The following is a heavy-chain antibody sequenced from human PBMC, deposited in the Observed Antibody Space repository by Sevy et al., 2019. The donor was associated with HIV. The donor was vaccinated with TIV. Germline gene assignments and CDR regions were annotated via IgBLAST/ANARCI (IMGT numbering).Heavy chain of an antibody. D-gene: IGHD3-3*01. Sequence: SETLSLTCTVSGGSISSSNYYWGWIRQPPGKGLEWIGNIYYSGSIYYNPSLKSRVTILVDTSKNQFYLKLDSVTAADTAVYYCARVDFWSGRYAMDVWGQGTTVTVSS. J-gene: IGHJ6*02. CDR3: ARVDFWSGRYAMDV. V-gene: IGHV4-39*01. CDR2: IYYSGSI. CDR1: GGSISSSNYY.